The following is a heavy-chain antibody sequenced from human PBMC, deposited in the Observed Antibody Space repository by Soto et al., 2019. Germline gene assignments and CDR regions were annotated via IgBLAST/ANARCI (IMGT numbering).Heavy chain of an antibody. CDR2: IHHSGST. CDR1: GGSISSNNW. D-gene: IGHD2-21*01. CDR3: TRGGDPYKTGH. Sequence: SETLSLTCAVSGGSISSNNWWTWVRQSPGKGLEWIGDIHHSGSTNYNPSLKGRVTMSVDTSKNQFSLKLTSVNTADTAIYYCTRGGDPYKTGHWGQGTLVTVSS. V-gene: IGHV4-4*02. J-gene: IGHJ4*02.